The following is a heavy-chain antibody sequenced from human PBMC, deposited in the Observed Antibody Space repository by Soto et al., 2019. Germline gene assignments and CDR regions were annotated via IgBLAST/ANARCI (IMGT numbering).Heavy chain of an antibody. CDR1: GFTVSSNY. V-gene: IGHV3-53*01. D-gene: IGHD3-3*01. Sequence: QPGGSLRLSCAASGFTVSSNYLSWVRQAPGKGLEWVSVIFSADNTHYADSVKGRFTISRDNSKNTVFLQMNSLRAEDTAVYYCAITGAGYYIVWGQGTPVTVS. CDR3: AITGAGYYIV. J-gene: IGHJ4*02. CDR2: IFSADNT.